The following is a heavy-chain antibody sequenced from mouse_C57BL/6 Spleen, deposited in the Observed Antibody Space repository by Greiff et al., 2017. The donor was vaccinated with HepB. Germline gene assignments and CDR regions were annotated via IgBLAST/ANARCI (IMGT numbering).Heavy chain of an antibody. J-gene: IGHJ3*01. D-gene: IGHD2-3*01. CDR3: ARWVYDSAY. CDR2: IYPGSGNT. Sequence: QVQLQQSGAELVRPGASVKLSCKASGYTFTDYYINWVKQRPGQGLEWIARIYPGSGNTYYNEKFKGKATLTAEKSSSTAYMQLSSLTSEDSAVYFCARWVYDSAYWGQGTLVTVSA. CDR1: GYTFTDYY. V-gene: IGHV1-76*01.